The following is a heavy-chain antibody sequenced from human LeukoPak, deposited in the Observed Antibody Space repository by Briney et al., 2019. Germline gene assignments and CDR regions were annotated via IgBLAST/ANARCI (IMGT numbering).Heavy chain of an antibody. CDR1: GYTFTSYW. D-gene: IGHD2-2*01. CDR3: ATSVPGGRYFDY. J-gene: IGHJ4*02. Sequence: GDSLKISCKGSGYTFTSYWIGWVRQMPGKGLEWMGIIHCGDSDTRYSPSFQGQVTISADKSISTAYLQWSSLKASDTAIYYCATSVPGGRYFDYWGQGTLVTVSS. CDR2: IHCGDSDT. V-gene: IGHV5-51*01.